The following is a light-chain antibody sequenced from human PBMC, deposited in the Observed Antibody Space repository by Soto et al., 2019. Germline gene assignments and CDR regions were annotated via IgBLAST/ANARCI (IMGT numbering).Light chain of an antibody. CDR2: GAS. CDR3: QQYDNFPLT. J-gene: IGKJ4*01. Sequence: DIQMTQSPSSVSASIGDTVTITCQASQDIVYFLNWYQQKPGKAPKLLIYGASSLETGVPSRFSGSRSGTDFTFTISSLQPEDTATYYCQQYDNFPLTFGGGTKVDIK. CDR1: QDIVYF. V-gene: IGKV1-33*01.